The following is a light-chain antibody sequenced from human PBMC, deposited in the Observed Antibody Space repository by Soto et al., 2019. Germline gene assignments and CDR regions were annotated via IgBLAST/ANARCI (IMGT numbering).Light chain of an antibody. CDR3: LQHNTYPWT. V-gene: IGKV1-17*01. CDR1: QGIGDD. Sequence: DIQMTQSPSSLSASVGDRVIITCRASQGIGDDLGWYQQKPGKAPKRLIYAASSLPSGVPSRFSGSGSGTDFTLTISSLQPDDFASYYCLQHNTYPWTFGRGTKVEVK. CDR2: AAS. J-gene: IGKJ1*01.